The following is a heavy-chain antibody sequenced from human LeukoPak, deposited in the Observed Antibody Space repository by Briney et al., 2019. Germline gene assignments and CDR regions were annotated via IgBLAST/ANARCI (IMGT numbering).Heavy chain of an antibody. CDR1: GFTFRNYA. Sequence: GGSLRLSCAASGFTFRNYAMHWVRQAPGKGLEWVAVISYDGSNKYYADSVKGRFTISRDNSKNTLYLQMNSLRAEDTAVYYCAKDRRMGDAFDIWGQGTMVTVSS. D-gene: IGHD1-14*01. J-gene: IGHJ3*02. CDR3: AKDRRMGDAFDI. V-gene: IGHV3-30-3*01. CDR2: ISYDGSNK.